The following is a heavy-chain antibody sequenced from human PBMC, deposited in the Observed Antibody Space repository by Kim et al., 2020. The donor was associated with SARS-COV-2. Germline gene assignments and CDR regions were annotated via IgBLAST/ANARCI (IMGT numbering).Heavy chain of an antibody. CDR1: GGSISSYY. V-gene: IGHV4-59*01. CDR3: ARERSLAAAGFYYYYGMDV. CDR2: IYYSGST. J-gene: IGHJ6*02. Sequence: SETLSLTCTVSGGSISSYYWSWIRQPPGKGLEWIGYIYYSGSTNYNPSLKSRVTISVDTSKNQFSLKLSSVTAADTAVYYCARERSLAAAGFYYYYGMDVWGQGTTVTVSS. D-gene: IGHD6-13*01.